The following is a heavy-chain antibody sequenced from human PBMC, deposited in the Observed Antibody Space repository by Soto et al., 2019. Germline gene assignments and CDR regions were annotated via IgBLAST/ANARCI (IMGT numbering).Heavy chain of an antibody. CDR2: IDSSSTYI. Sequence: EVQLVESGGGLVKPGGSLRLSCAASGFTLSSYNMNWVRQAPGKGLEWVSSIDSSSTYIYYADSMKGRFTISRDNAKNSLYLQMNGLRDEDTAVYYCARSLTRRSLGSYYNWYFDLWGRGTLVTVSS. D-gene: IGHD3-10*01. V-gene: IGHV3-21*01. J-gene: IGHJ2*01. CDR3: ARSLTRRSLGSYYNWYFDL. CDR1: GFTLSSYN.